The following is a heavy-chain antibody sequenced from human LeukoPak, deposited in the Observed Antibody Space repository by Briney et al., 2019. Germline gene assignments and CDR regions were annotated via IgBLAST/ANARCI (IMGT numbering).Heavy chain of an antibody. CDR1: GFTFDDYG. CDR3: ARAGELPGAKAFDI. Sequence: GGSLRLSCAASGFTFDDYGMSWVRQAPGKGLEWVSGINWNGGSTGYADSVKGRFTISRDNAKNSLYLQMNSLRAEDTALYYCARAGELPGAKAFDIWGQGTMVTVSS. CDR2: INWNGGST. D-gene: IGHD1-26*01. J-gene: IGHJ3*02. V-gene: IGHV3-20*04.